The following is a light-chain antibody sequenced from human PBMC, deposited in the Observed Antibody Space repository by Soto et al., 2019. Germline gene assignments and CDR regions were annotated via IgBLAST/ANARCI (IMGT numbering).Light chain of an antibody. Sequence: ETGLTQSPATLSVSPGERATLSCRTSQNVDRNLVWYQQKSGQPPRLRIYDASVRATGIPPRFSGSGSGTDFTLTIENLEPEDSAIYYCQQRDPWPPLSFGGGTKVEI. CDR1: QNVDRN. V-gene: IGKV3-11*01. CDR2: DAS. CDR3: QQRDPWPPLS. J-gene: IGKJ4*01.